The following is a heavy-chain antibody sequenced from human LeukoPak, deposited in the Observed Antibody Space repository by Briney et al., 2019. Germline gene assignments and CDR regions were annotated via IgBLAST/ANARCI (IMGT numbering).Heavy chain of an antibody. CDR3: ARDFHYYDSSGLTDY. CDR2: ISYDGSNK. Sequence: GGSLRLSCAASGFTFSSYAMHWVRQAPGKGLEWVAVISYDGSNKYYTDSVKGRFTISRDNSKNTLYLQMNSLRAEDTAVYYCARDFHYYDSSGLTDYWGQGTLVTVSS. V-gene: IGHV3-30-3*01. J-gene: IGHJ4*02. D-gene: IGHD3-22*01. CDR1: GFTFSSYA.